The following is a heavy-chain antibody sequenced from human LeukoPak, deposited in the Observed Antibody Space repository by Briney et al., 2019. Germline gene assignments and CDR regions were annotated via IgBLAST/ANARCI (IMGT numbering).Heavy chain of an antibody. D-gene: IGHD3-10*01. V-gene: IGHV4-61*02. CDR1: GGSISSGSYY. J-gene: IGHJ4*02. CDR2: IYTSGST. CDR3: ARGRYYYGSGMGFDY. Sequence: SQTLSLTCTVSGGSISSGSYYWSWIRQPAGKGLEWIGRIYTSGSTNYNPSLKSRVTMSVDTSKNQFSLKLSSVTAADTAVYYCARGRYYYGSGMGFDYWGQGTLVTVSS.